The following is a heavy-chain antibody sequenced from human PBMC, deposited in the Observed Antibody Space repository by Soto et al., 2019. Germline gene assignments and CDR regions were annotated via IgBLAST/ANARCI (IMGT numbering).Heavy chain of an antibody. Sequence: VQLVESGGGLVQPGGSLGLSCAASGFTFSNYNMSWVRQAPGKGLEWLSYISISSTKYYADSVKGRFTISRDNAKNSLYLQMNSLRDEDTAVYYCARVGFGSTGWGGDFDYWGQGTLVTVSS. V-gene: IGHV3-48*02. CDR1: GFTFSNYN. CDR3: ARVGFGSTGWGGDFDY. J-gene: IGHJ4*02. CDR2: ISISSTK. D-gene: IGHD6-19*01.